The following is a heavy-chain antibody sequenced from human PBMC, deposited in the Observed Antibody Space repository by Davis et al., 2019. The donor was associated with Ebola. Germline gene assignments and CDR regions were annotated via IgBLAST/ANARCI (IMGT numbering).Heavy chain of an antibody. D-gene: IGHD3-10*01. CDR1: GFSFSSYA. V-gene: IGHV3-30-3*01. CDR2: ISSDERNK. CDR3: ALSYGSGGYSPYYFDY. J-gene: IGHJ4*02. Sequence: PGGSLRLSCAASGFSFSSYALHWVRQAPGKGLDWVAVISSDERNKYYADSVKGRFTISRDNSKNTLYVQMNSLTTEDTAVYYCALSYGSGGYSPYYFDYWGQGTLVTVSS.